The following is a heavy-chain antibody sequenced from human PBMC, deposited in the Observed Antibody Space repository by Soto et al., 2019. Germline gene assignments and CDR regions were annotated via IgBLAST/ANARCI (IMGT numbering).Heavy chain of an antibody. D-gene: IGHD5-18*01. J-gene: IGHJ4*02. CDR2: IRSKAYGGTT. V-gene: IGHV3-49*04. Sequence: PGGSLRLSCTASGFTFGDYAMSWVRQAPGKGLEWVGFIRSKAYGGTTEYAASVKGRFTISRDDSKSIAYLQMNSLKTEDTAVYYCSYNLGYSYGYSFDYWGQGTLVTVSS. CDR3: SYNLGYSYGYSFDY. CDR1: GFTFGDYA.